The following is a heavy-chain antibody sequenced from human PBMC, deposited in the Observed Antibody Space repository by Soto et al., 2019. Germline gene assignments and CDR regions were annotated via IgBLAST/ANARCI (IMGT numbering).Heavy chain of an antibody. CDR1: GFAFSQFD. D-gene: IGHD2-2*02. V-gene: IGHV3-23*01. CDR2: ISASGSTR. Sequence: EVQLLESGGGLVQPGGSLRLSCAASGFAFSQFDMSWVRQAPGKGLEWVSAISASGSTRPYTDSVRGRFTISRDNIRNTVDLQMNNLRAEGTAVYYCTSHQIAICDYWGRGTLVTVSS. J-gene: IGHJ4*02. CDR3: TSHQIAICDY.